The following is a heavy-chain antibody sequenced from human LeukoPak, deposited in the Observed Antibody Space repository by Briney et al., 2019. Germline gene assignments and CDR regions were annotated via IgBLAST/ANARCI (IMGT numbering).Heavy chain of an antibody. CDR2: INRSGST. CDR1: GGSFSGYY. D-gene: IGHD6-19*01. Sequence: PSEALSLTCAVYGGSFSGYYWSWIRQPPGKGLEWIGEINRSGSTNYNPSLKSRVTISVDTSKNQFSLKLSSVTAADTAVYYCARGVAGTSFNFDYWGQGTLVTVSS. CDR3: ARGVAGTSFNFDY. V-gene: IGHV4-34*01. J-gene: IGHJ4*02.